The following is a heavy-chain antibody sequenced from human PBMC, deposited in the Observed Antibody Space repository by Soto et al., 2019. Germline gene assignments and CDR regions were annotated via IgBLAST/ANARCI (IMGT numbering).Heavy chain of an antibody. CDR2: ISANNGNT. CDR1: VSTFTSFG. V-gene: IGHV1-18*01. CDR3: ARDLHVGALDY. D-gene: IGHD1-26*01. J-gene: IGHJ4*02. Sequence: QVQLVQSGAEVKKPGPQVKVSCKASVSTFTSFGIIWGRQAPGQGLEGMGWISANNGNTKYAQKLQGRVTMTTDTSTSTAYMELRSLRSDDTAVYYCARDLHVGALDYWGQGTLVTVSS.